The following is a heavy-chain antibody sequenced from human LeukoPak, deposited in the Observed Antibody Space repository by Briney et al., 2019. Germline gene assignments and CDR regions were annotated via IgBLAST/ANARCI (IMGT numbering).Heavy chain of an antibody. Sequence: GESLKISCKGSGYSFTSYWIGWVRQMPGKGLEWMGIIYPGDSDTRYNPSFQGQVTISADKSISTAYLQWSSLKASDTAMYYCARTPDYYYYYMDVWGKGTTVTVSS. J-gene: IGHJ6*03. CDR1: GYSFTSYW. D-gene: IGHD1-14*01. CDR2: IYPGDSDT. V-gene: IGHV5-51*01. CDR3: ARTPDYYYYYMDV.